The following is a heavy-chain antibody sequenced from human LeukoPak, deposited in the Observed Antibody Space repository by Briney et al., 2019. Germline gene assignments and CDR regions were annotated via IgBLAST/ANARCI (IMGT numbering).Heavy chain of an antibody. J-gene: IGHJ4*02. CDR3: ASLGYCSGGSCSYSIFDY. Sequence: SVKVSCKASGGTFSSYAISWVRQAPGQGLEWMRGIIPIFGTANYAQKFQGRVTITADKSTSTAYMELSSLRSEDTAVYYCASLGYCSGGSCSYSIFDYWGQGTLVTVSS. CDR1: GGTFSSYA. V-gene: IGHV1-69*06. D-gene: IGHD2-15*01. CDR2: IIPIFGTA.